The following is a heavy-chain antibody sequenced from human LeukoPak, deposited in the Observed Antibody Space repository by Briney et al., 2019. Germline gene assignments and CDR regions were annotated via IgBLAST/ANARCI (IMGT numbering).Heavy chain of an antibody. V-gene: IGHV1-46*01. CDR3: ATDPFTIFGVVRNDAFDI. J-gene: IGHJ3*02. CDR1: GYTFTSYY. D-gene: IGHD3-3*01. Sequence: VASVKVSCKTSGYTFTSYYIHWVRQAPGQGLEWIGMINPTGSTTNYAQKFQGRVTMTEDTSTDTAYMELSSLRSEDTAVYYCATDPFTIFGVVRNDAFDIWGQGTMVTVSS. CDR2: INPTGSTT.